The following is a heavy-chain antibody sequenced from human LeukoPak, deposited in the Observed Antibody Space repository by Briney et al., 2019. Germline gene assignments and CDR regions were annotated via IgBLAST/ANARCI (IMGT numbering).Heavy chain of an antibody. Sequence: GGSLRLSCAASGITFSRSAMHWVRQAPGKGLEWVAIISYDGSNKFYLDPVKGRFTISRDYSKDTLYLQMDSLRAEDTAVYYCTRGTVPGLATTYGTYFDSWGQGTLVTVSS. J-gene: IGHJ4*02. D-gene: IGHD5-12*01. V-gene: IGHV3-30*04. CDR1: GITFSRSA. CDR2: ISYDGSNK. CDR3: TRGTVPGLATTYGTYFDS.